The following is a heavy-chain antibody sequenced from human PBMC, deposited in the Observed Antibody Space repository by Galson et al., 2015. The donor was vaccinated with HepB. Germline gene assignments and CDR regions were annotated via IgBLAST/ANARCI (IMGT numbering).Heavy chain of an antibody. CDR2: ISSSSSYI. Sequence: SLRLSCAASGFTFSSYSMNWVRQAPGKGLEWVSSISSSSSYIYYADSVKGQFTISRDNAKNSLYLQMNSLRAEDTAVYYCARDGIAARPNRFDYWGQGTLVTVSS. CDR1: GFTFSSYS. J-gene: IGHJ4*02. V-gene: IGHV3-21*01. CDR3: ARDGIAARPNRFDY. D-gene: IGHD6-6*01.